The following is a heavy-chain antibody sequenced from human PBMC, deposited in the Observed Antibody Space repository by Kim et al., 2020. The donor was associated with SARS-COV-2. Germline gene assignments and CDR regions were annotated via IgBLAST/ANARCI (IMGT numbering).Heavy chain of an antibody. Sequence: GGSLRLSCAASGLTFTSYAVACVRQAPGKGLEWVSIISGSGSSTYYADSVKGRFTISRDNAKNMLYLQLNSLRDEDTAVYYCATSPYVVRGWFLYWGQGTLVTISS. J-gene: IGHJ4*02. CDR2: ISGSGSST. V-gene: IGHV3-23*01. CDR3: ATSPYVVRGWFLY. D-gene: IGHD6-19*01. CDR1: GLTFTSYA.